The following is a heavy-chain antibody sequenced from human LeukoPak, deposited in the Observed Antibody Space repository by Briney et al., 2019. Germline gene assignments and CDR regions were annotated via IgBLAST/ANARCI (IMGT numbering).Heavy chain of an antibody. D-gene: IGHD6-19*01. J-gene: IGHJ4*02. CDR1: GFTFSSYG. CDR3: AKDAVRYSSGWDFDY. Sequence: GGSLRLSCAASGFTFSSYGMHWVRQCPGKGLEWVSLISGDGSTTNYADSVKGRFTISRDNSKNSLYLQMNSLRTEDTALYYCAKDAVRYSSGWDFDYWGQGTLVTVSS. CDR2: ISGDGSTT. V-gene: IGHV3-43*02.